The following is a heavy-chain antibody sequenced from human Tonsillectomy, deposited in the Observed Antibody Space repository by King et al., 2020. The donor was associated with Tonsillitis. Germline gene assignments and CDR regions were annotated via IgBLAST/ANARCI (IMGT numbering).Heavy chain of an antibody. D-gene: IGHD2-2*01. V-gene: IGHV4-31*03. CDR3: ARSIVDELLGRQLLDYYGMDV. CDR2: IYYRGST. Sequence: VQLQESGPGLVKPSQTLSLTCTVSGGSISSGGYYWSWIRQHPGKGLEWIGYIYYRGSTYYNPSLKSRVTISVDTSKNQFSLKLSSVTAADTAVYYCARSIVDELLGRQLLDYYGMDVWGQGTTVTFSS. J-gene: IGHJ6*02. CDR1: GGSISSGGYY.